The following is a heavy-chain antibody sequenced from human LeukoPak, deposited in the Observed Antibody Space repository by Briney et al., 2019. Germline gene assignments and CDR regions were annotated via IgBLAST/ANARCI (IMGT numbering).Heavy chain of an antibody. CDR3: ARDWVYHFDY. CDR2: ISSSSSTI. CDR1: GFTLSSYS. D-gene: IGHD5/OR15-5a*01. Sequence: GGSLRLSCAASGFTLSSYSMNWVRQAPGKGLEWVSYISSSSSTIYYADSVKGRFSISRDNAKNSLYLQMNSLRAEDTAVYYCARDWVYHFDYWGQGTLVTVSS. J-gene: IGHJ4*02. V-gene: IGHV3-48*04.